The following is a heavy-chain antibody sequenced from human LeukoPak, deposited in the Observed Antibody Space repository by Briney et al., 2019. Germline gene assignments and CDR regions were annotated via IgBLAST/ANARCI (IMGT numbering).Heavy chain of an antibody. CDR1: GFTFSRYW. CDR2: INTDGSDT. CDR3: ARGKVGAYGFDY. V-gene: IGHV3-74*01. J-gene: IGHJ4*02. D-gene: IGHD1-26*01. Sequence: GGSLRLSCGASGFTFSRYWMHWVRQAPGKGLVWVSRINTDGSDTSYADSVKGRFTISRDNAKNTLYLQMNSLRAEDTAVYYCARGKVGAYGFDYWGQGTLVTVSS.